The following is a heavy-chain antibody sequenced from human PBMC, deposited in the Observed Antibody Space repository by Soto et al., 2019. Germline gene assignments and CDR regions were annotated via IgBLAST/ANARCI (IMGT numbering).Heavy chain of an antibody. D-gene: IGHD2-2*01. J-gene: IGHJ6*02. V-gene: IGHV3-30-3*01. CDR2: ISRDGSDK. CDR3: ARDPYRGFTTSPLYGMDV. CDR1: GFTFNSHA. Sequence: QVHLMESGGGVDQPGRSLRLSCAASGFTFNSHAMIWVRQAPGKGLEWVTIISRDGSDKYYAESVKGRFTISRDNSRDTVYLQLDSLRAEDTAIYYCARDPYRGFTTSPLYGMDVWGQGTTVTVSS.